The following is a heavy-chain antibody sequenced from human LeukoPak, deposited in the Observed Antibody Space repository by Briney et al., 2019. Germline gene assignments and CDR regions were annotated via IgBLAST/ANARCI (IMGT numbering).Heavy chain of an antibody. J-gene: IGHJ4*02. CDR3: ARERDYYDSGGSPSY. CDR2: IYYSGST. Sequence: SETLSLTCTVSGGSISSSSYYWGWIRQPPGKGLEWIGSIYYSGSTYYNPSLKSRVTISVDTSKNQFSLKLSSVTAADTAVYYCARERDYYDSGGSPSYWGQGTLVTVSS. D-gene: IGHD3-22*01. CDR1: GGSISSSSYY. V-gene: IGHV4-39*02.